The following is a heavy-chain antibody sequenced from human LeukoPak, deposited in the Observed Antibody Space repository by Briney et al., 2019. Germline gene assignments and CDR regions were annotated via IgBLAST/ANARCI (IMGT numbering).Heavy chain of an antibody. J-gene: IGHJ5*02. CDR3: AKDGSPFYSSGWYDL. CDR2: ISYDGSNK. D-gene: IGHD6-19*01. Sequence: GGSLRLSCAASGFTFSSYGMHWVRQAPGKGLEWVAVISYDGSNKYYADSVKGRFTISRDNSKNTLYLQMNSLRAEDTAVYYCAKDGSPFYSSGWYDLFGQGTLVTVSS. V-gene: IGHV3-30*18. CDR1: GFTFSSYG.